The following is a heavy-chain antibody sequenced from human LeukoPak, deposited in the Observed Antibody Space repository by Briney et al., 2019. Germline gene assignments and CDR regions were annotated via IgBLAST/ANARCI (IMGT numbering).Heavy chain of an antibody. Sequence: SETLSLTCAVSGGSISSSSYYWGWIRQPPGKGLEWIGSIYRSGSTYYNPSLKSRVTISVDTSKNQFSLKLSSVTAADTAVYYCARHPYTTMVTGHYYYYMDVWGKGTTVTISS. V-gene: IGHV4-39*01. D-gene: IGHD5-18*01. CDR2: IYRSGST. J-gene: IGHJ6*03. CDR3: ARHPYTTMVTGHYYYYMDV. CDR1: GGSISSSSYY.